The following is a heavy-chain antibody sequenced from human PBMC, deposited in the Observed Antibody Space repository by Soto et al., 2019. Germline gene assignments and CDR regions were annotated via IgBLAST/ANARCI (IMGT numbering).Heavy chain of an antibody. Sequence: GSLRLSCAASGFTFSNYAMTWVRQAPGKGLDWVSSMRGSGGDTFYADSVKGRFTISRDNSKDTLYLQMNSLRVEDTAVYYCATDPRITLLWGYFGLWGRGTLVTVSS. CDR2: MRGSGGDT. CDR1: GFTFSNYA. V-gene: IGHV3-23*01. D-gene: IGHD3-16*01. CDR3: ATDPRITLLWGYFGL. J-gene: IGHJ2*01.